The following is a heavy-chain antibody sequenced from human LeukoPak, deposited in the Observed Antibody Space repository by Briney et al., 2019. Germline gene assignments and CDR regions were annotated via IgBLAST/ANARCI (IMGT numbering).Heavy chain of an antibody. CDR1: GFTFNRNA. D-gene: IGHD1-14*01. Sequence: GGSLRLSCAASGFTFNRNAISWVRQAPGKGLEWVSTIGGSGDKTFYADSVKGRCTISRDNSKNTLYLQMNSLRGEDTAVYYCARTSTAAVYYYGMDVWGQGTTVTVSS. CDR3: ARTSTAAVYYYGMDV. CDR2: IGGSGDKT. V-gene: IGHV3-23*01. J-gene: IGHJ6*02.